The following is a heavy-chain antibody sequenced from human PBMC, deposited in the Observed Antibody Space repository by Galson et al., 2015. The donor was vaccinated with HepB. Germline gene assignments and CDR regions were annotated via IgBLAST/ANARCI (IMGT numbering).Heavy chain of an antibody. V-gene: IGHV1-46*01. CDR1: GYTFTSYY. J-gene: IGHJ3*02. CDR2: INPSGGIT. Sequence: SVKVSCKASGYTFTSYYLNWVRQAPGQGLEWMGIINPSGGITNHAQRFQGRVTMTRDTSTSTVHMELRSLRSEDTAVYFCARGENAFDIWGQGTMVTVSS. CDR3: ARGENAFDI.